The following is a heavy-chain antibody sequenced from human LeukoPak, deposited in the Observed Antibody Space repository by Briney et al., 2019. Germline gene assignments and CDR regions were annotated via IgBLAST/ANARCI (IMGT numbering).Heavy chain of an antibody. D-gene: IGHD1-26*01. CDR3: ARGGGSWDY. CDR1: GYNFTCYY. Sequence: ASVKVSCKASGYNFTCYYLHWVRQAPGQGLEWMGWINPNSGTTDYAQKFQGRVTLTRDTSSTTAYMEMTGLTSDDMAVYYCARGGGSWDYWGQGTLVTVSS. V-gene: IGHV1-2*02. J-gene: IGHJ4*02. CDR2: INPNSGTT.